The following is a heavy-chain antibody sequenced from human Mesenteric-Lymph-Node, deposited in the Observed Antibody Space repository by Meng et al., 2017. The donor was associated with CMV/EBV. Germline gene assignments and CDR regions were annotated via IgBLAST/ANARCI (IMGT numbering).Heavy chain of an antibody. Sequence: ASVKVSCKASGYTFTSYDINWVRQATGQGLEWMGWMNPNSGNTGYAQKFQGRVTMTRNTSISTAYMELSSLRSEDTAVYYCARCRHNYDTRGYYTMNYWGQGTLVTVSS. V-gene: IGHV1-8*01. CDR3: ARCRHNYDTRGYYTMNY. CDR2: MNPNSGNT. D-gene: IGHD3-22*01. J-gene: IGHJ4*02. CDR1: GYTFTSYD.